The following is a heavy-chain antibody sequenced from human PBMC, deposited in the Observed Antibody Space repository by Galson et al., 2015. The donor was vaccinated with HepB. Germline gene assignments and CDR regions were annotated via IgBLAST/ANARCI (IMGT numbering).Heavy chain of an antibody. CDR1: GYTFTGYY. Sequence: SVTVSCKASGYTFTGYYMHWVRQAPGQGLEWMGWINPNSGNTNYAQKLQGRVTMTTDTSTSTAYMELRSLRSDDTAVYYCARDLPPSGVGATHWGQGTLVTVSS. CDR2: INPNSGNT. CDR3: ARDLPPSGVGATH. J-gene: IGHJ4*02. D-gene: IGHD1-26*01. V-gene: IGHV1-18*04.